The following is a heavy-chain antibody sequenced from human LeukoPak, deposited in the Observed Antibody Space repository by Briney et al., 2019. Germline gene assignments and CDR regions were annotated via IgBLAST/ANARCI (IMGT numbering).Heavy chain of an antibody. V-gene: IGHV3-7*03. J-gene: IGHJ4*02. D-gene: IGHD2-15*01. CDR2: IKHDGSEK. CDR3: AKDGAYCSGGSCYGLGGYYFDY. Sequence: GGSLRLSCVTSGFRFSSYWMTWVRQAPGKGLEWVANIKHDGSEKYYGDAVKGRFNISRDNSKNSLYLQMNSLRAEDTALYYCAKDGAYCSGGSCYGLGGYYFDYWGQGTLVTVSS. CDR1: GFRFSSYW.